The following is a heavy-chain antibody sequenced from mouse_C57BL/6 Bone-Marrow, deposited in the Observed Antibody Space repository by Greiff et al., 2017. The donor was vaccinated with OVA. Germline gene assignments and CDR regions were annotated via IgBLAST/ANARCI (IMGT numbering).Heavy chain of an antibody. CDR1: GFTFSSYA. J-gene: IGHJ1*03. CDR2: ISDGGSYT. CDR3: AREYYGSSSYWYFDV. V-gene: IGHV5-4*03. D-gene: IGHD1-1*01. Sequence: EVMLVESGGGLVKPGGSLKLSCAASGFTFSSYAMSWVRPTPEKRLEWVATISDGGSYTYYPDNVKGRFTISRDNAKNNLYLQMSHMKTENTAMYYSAREYYGSSSYWYFDVWGTGTTVTVSS.